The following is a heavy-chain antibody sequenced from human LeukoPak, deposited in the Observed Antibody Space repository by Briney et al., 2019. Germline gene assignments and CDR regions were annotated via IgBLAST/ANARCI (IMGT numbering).Heavy chain of an antibody. V-gene: IGHV3-21*01. CDR2: ISSSSSYI. CDR3: ARSGDSGYRGDWFDP. Sequence: GGSLRLSCAASGFTFSSYSMNWVRQAPGKGLEWVSSISSSSSYIYYADSVKGRFTISRDNAKNSLYLQMNSLRAEDTAVYYCARSGDSGYRGDWFDPWGQGTLVTVSS. D-gene: IGHD5-12*01. J-gene: IGHJ5*02. CDR1: GFTFSSYS.